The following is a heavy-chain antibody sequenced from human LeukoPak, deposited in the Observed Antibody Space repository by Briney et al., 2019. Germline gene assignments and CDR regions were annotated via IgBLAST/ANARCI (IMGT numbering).Heavy chain of an antibody. D-gene: IGHD1-20*01. CDR2: IYHSGST. CDR3: ASVEYNWNDVDY. Sequence: SETLSLTCTVSGYSISSGYYWGWIRQPPGKGLEWIGNIYHSGSTYYNPSPKSRVTISVDTSKNQFSLKLSSVTAADTAVYYCASVEYNWNDVDYWGQGTLVTVSS. J-gene: IGHJ4*02. CDR1: GYSISSGYY. V-gene: IGHV4-38-2*02.